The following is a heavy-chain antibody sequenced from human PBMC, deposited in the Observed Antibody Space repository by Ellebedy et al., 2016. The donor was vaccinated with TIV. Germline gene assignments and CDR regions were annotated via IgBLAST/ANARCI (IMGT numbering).Heavy chain of an antibody. CDR3: ASPYDILTVGDAFDI. D-gene: IGHD3-9*01. CDR2: IIPIFGTA. V-gene: IGHV1-69*13. Sequence: SVKVSCXASGGTFSSYAISWVRQAPGQGLEWMGGIIPIFGTANYAQKFQGRVTITADESTSTAYMELSSLRSEDTAVYYCASPYDILTVGDAFDIWGQGTMVTVSS. CDR1: GGTFSSYA. J-gene: IGHJ3*02.